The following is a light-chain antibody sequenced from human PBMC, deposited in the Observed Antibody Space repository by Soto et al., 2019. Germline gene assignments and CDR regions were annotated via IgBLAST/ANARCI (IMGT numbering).Light chain of an antibody. CDR3: QQYNRYWT. J-gene: IGKJ1*01. Sequence: AIQMTQSPSSLSASVVDRVTITCRASQGIRNDLGWYQQKPGKAPKLLIYAASSLQSGVPSRFSGSGSETEFTLTISSLFPDDFATYYCQQYNRYWTFGQGTKVDIK. V-gene: IGKV1-6*01. CDR2: AAS. CDR1: QGIRND.